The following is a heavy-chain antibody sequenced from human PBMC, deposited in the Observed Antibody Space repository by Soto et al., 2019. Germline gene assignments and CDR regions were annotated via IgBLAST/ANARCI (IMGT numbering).Heavy chain of an antibody. D-gene: IGHD6-6*01. V-gene: IGHV1-69*02. CDR1: GGTFSSYT. CDR3: ARVSTASSSSSLDY. CDR2: IIPILGIA. Sequence: SVKVSCKASGGTFSSYTISWVRQAPGQGLEWMGRIIPILGIANYAQKFRGRVTITADKSTSTAYMELSSLRSEDTAVYYCARVSTASSSSSLDYWGQGTLVTVSS. J-gene: IGHJ4*02.